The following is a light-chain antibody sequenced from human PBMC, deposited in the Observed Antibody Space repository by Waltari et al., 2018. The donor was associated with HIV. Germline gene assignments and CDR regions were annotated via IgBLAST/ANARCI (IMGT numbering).Light chain of an antibody. J-gene: IGLJ2*01. CDR3: QSYDNTDVV. V-gene: IGLV6-57*01. Sequence: NFILTQPHSVSESPGKTVTIPCTRRSGSIATTYVQGYQLRPGTSPTTVIYEDNQGPSGVPDRFSGSIDSSSNSASLTISGLKTEDEADYYCQSYDNTDVVFGGGTKLTVL. CDR1: SGSIATTY. CDR2: EDN.